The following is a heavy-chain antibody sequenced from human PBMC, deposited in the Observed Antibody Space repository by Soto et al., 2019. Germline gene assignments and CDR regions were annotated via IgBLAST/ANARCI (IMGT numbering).Heavy chain of an antibody. CDR3: EKSSRITLVRGVTDY. Sequence: EVQLLESGGGSVQPGGSLRLSCAASGFAFSNYAMNWVRQAPGKGLEWVSAISGGAGDTYYADSVKGRFTISRDNSKNRLYLEMKSLRAEDTAVYYCEKSSRITLVRGVTDYWGQGTLVTVSS. V-gene: IGHV3-23*01. J-gene: IGHJ4*02. CDR1: GFAFSNYA. CDR2: ISGGAGDT. D-gene: IGHD3-10*01.